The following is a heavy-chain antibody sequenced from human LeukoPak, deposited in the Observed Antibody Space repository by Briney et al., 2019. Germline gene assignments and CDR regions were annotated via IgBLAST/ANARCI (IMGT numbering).Heavy chain of an antibody. V-gene: IGHV1-69*05. CDR3: ARVRYYDSSGPTVSLFDP. J-gene: IGHJ5*02. Sequence: GASVKVSCKASGGTFSSYAISWVRQAPGQGLEWMGRIIPIFGTANYAQKFQGRVTITTDESTSTAYMELSSLRSEDTAVYYCARVRYYDSSGPTVSLFDPWGQGTLVTVSS. D-gene: IGHD3-22*01. CDR1: GGTFSSYA. CDR2: IIPIFGTA.